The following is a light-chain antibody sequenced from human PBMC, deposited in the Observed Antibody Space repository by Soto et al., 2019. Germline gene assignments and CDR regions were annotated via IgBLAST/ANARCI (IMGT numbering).Light chain of an antibody. Sequence: QSALTQPASVSGSPGQSITISCTGTSSDVGGYNYVSWYQQHPGIAPKLLIYDVTNRPSGVSNRFSGSKSGNMASLTISGLQAEDEADYYCSSYTSSSTLVFGGGTKLTVL. CDR1: SSDVGGYNY. J-gene: IGLJ2*01. CDR3: SSYTSSSTLV. CDR2: DVT. V-gene: IGLV2-14*01.